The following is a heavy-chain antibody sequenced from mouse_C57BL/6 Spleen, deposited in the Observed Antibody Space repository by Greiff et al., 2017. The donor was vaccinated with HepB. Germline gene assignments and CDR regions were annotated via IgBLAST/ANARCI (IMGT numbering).Heavy chain of an antibody. Sequence: VKLMESGPGLVAPSQSLSITCTVSGFSLTSYGVHWVRQPPGKGLEWLVVIWSDGSTTYNSALKSRLSISKDNSKSQVFLKMNSLQTDDTAMYYCARHASFIVGAMDYWGQGTSVTVSS. J-gene: IGHJ4*01. CDR3: ARHASFIVGAMDY. V-gene: IGHV2-6-1*01. D-gene: IGHD1-2*01. CDR1: GFSLTSYG. CDR2: IWSDGST.